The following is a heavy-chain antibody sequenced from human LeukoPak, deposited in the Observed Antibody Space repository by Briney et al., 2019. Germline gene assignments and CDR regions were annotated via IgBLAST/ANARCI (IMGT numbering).Heavy chain of an antibody. Sequence: GGSLRLSCAASGFXFSSYSINWVRQAPGKGLEWVSYISSSSSTIYYADSVKGRFTISRDNAKNSLYLQMNSLRDEDTAVYYCARGSHGEFDYWGQGTLVTVSS. V-gene: IGHV3-48*02. CDR2: ISSSSSTI. D-gene: IGHD3-10*01. CDR1: GFXFSSYS. J-gene: IGHJ4*02. CDR3: ARGSHGEFDY.